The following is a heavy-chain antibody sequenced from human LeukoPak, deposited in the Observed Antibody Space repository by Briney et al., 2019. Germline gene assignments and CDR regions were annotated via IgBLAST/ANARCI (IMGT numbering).Heavy chain of an antibody. CDR1: GGTFSSYA. V-gene: IGHV1-69*13. J-gene: IGHJ4*02. CDR2: IIPIFGTA. Sequence: VASVKVSCKASGGTFSSYAISWVRQAPGQGLEWMGGIIPIFGTANYAQKFQGRVTITADESTSTAYMELNSLRAEDTAVYYCARGSTYYDSSGQVPFDYWGQGTLVTVSS. D-gene: IGHD3-22*01. CDR3: ARGSTYYDSSGQVPFDY.